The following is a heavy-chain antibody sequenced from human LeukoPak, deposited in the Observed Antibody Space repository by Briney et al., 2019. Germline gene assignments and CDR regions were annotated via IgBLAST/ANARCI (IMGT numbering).Heavy chain of an antibody. J-gene: IGHJ4*02. V-gene: IGHV4-4*09. CDR2: IYTSGST. CDR1: GGSISSYY. CDR3: ARQYDSSGYPLDC. D-gene: IGHD3-22*01. Sequence: PSETLSLTCTVSGGSISSYYWSWIRQPPGKGLEWIGYIYTSGSTNYNPSLKSRVTVSVDTSKNQFSLKLSSVTAADTAVYYCARQYDSSGYPLDCWGQGTLVTVSS.